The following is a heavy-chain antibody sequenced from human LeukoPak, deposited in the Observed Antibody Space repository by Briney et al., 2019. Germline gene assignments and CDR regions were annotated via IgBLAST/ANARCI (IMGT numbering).Heavy chain of an antibody. Sequence: PSETLSLTCTVSGGSISSGGYYWSWIRQHPGKGLEWIGYIHYSGSTYYNPSLKSRVTISVDTSKNQFSLELRSVTAADTAVYFCARDIRDGYNFLDCWGQGTLVTVSS. J-gene: IGHJ4*02. CDR2: IHYSGST. CDR3: ARDIRDGYNFLDC. CDR1: GGSISSGGYY. V-gene: IGHV4-31*03. D-gene: IGHD5-24*01.